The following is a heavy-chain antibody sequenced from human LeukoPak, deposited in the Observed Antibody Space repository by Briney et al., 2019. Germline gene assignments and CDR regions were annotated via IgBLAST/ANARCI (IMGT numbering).Heavy chain of an antibody. J-gene: IGHJ6*02. D-gene: IGHD3-10*01. CDR1: LVTFSSYG. CDR3: AYYYGAGIYFQYCYYYYGMDV. Sequence: GGSLRLSCAASLVTFSSYGTHWVRQAPGKGLEWVAVISYDGSNKYYADSVKGRFTISRDNSKNTLYLQMHSLRAEDTTVYYCAYYYGAGIYFQYCYYYYGMDVWGQGTTVTVSS. CDR2: ISYDGSNK. V-gene: IGHV3-30*03.